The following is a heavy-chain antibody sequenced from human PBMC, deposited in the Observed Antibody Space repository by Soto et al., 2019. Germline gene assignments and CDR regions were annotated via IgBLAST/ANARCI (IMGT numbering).Heavy chain of an antibody. V-gene: IGHV3-30-3*01. J-gene: IGHJ6*02. D-gene: IGHD1-1*01. Sequence: QVQLVESGGGVVQPGRSLRLSCAASGFTFSSYAMHWVRQAPGKGLEWVAVISYDGSNKYYADSVKGRFTIYRDNSKNTLYLPMNSLRSFDTAVYYCAIYRFRYNWSDFPYYYYGMHVSGHGTTVTVSS. CDR3: AIYRFRYNWSDFPYYYYGMHV. CDR1: GFTFSSYA. CDR2: ISYDGSNK.